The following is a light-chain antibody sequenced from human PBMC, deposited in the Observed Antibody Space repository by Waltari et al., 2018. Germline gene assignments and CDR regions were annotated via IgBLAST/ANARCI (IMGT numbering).Light chain of an antibody. CDR2: EAS. CDR3: QHRSDWPLT. J-gene: IGKJ4*01. Sequence: IVFTQSPATLSLSPGERATLSCRASESVSRYLSWDQQKPGQAPRLLIYEASNRATGIPARFSGSGSGTDFTLTISSLEPEDFAVYYCQHRSDWPLTFGGGTKVEIK. CDR1: ESVSRY. V-gene: IGKV3-11*01.